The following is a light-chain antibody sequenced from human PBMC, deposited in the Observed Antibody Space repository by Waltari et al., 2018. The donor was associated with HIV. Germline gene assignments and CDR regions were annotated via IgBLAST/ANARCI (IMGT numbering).Light chain of an antibody. CDR2: GKD. CDR1: NLRKYS. Sequence: SSELTQDPVVSVVLGQTVSITCQGDNLRKYSSTRYQQTPGQAPEVLTKGKDNRPPGIPARVSGSSSRNTGSLTLAGAQADDEAVYYCDYRHNNCRLHVFGTGTKVIV. V-gene: IGLV3-19*01. CDR3: DYRHNNCRLHV. J-gene: IGLJ1*01.